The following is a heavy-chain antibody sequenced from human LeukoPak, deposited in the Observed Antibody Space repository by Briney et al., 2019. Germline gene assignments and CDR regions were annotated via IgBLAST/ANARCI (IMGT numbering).Heavy chain of an antibody. Sequence: QSGGSLRLSCAASGFTFSDYYMSWIRQAPGKGLEWVSYISSSGSTIYYADSVKGRFTISRDNAKNSLYLQMNSMRAEDTAVYYCARCDILTGPVLPHFDYWGQGTLVTVSS. D-gene: IGHD3-9*01. V-gene: IGHV3-11*01. CDR3: ARCDILTGPVLPHFDY. CDR1: GFTFSDYY. J-gene: IGHJ4*02. CDR2: ISSSGSTI.